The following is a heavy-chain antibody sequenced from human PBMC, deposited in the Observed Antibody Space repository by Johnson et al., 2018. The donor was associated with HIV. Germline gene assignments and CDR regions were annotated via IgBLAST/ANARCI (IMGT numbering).Heavy chain of an antibody. D-gene: IGHD2-15*01. Sequence: VQLVESGGGLTQPGGSLRLSCAASGFTFSSYDMHWVRQATGKGLEWASTIGTAGDTYYPGSVKGRFTVSREDAKNSLYLQMNSLRAGDTALYYCARAVCRGGRCYSHDAFDIWGQGTMVTVSS. CDR1: GFTFSSYD. J-gene: IGHJ3*02. CDR3: ARAVCRGGRCYSHDAFDI. CDR2: IGTAGDT. V-gene: IGHV3-13*01.